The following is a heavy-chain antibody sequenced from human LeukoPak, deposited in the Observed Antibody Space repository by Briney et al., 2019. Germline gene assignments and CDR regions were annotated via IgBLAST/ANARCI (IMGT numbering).Heavy chain of an antibody. V-gene: IGHV3-53*04. Sequence: QAGGSLRLSCVVSGITVSNYGMSWVRQAPEKGLEWVSVIYSGGSTYYADSVKGRFTISRHNSKNTLYLQMNSLRAEDTAVYYCASGYLLADYWGQGTLVTVSS. J-gene: IGHJ4*02. CDR3: ASGYLLADY. CDR1: GITVSNYG. CDR2: IYSGGST. D-gene: IGHD2-15*01.